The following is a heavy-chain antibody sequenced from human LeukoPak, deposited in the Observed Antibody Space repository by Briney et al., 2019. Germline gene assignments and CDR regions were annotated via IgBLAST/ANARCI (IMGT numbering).Heavy chain of an antibody. V-gene: IGHV4-59*08. CDR3: ARTPIITMIRYYFDY. D-gene: IGHD3-22*01. CDR2: IYYSGST. Sequence: PSETLSLTCTVSGGSISSYYWSWIRQPPGKGLEWIGYIYYSGSTNYNPSLKSRVTISVDTSKNQFSLKLSSVTAADTAVYYCARTPIITMIRYYFDYWGQGTLVTVSS. CDR1: GGSISSYY. J-gene: IGHJ4*02.